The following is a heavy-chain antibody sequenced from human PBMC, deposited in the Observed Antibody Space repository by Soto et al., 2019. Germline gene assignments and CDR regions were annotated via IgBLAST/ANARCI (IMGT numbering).Heavy chain of an antibody. V-gene: IGHV3-30*18. D-gene: IGHD6-13*01. J-gene: IGHJ6*02. CDR1: GFTFSSYG. Sequence: QVQLVESGGGVVQPGRSLRLSCAASGFTFSSYGMHWVRQAPGKGLEWVAVISYDGSNKYYADSVKGRFTISRDNSKNTLYLQMNSLRAEDTAVYYCAKDQGDSSSWYSGGYYYYYGMDVWGQGTTVTVSS. CDR3: AKDQGDSSSWYSGGYYYYYGMDV. CDR2: ISYDGSNK.